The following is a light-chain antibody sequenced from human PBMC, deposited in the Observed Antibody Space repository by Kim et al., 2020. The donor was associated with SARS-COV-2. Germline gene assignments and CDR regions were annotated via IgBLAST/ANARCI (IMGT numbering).Light chain of an antibody. Sequence: EIVLTQSPGTLSLSPGERATLSCRASQTISNNYLAWYQQKSAQAPRILIYGASSRATGIPDRFSGSGSGTDFTLTISRLEPEDFAVYYCQQYGSSPLVTFGGGTKVDIK. CDR2: GAS. J-gene: IGKJ4*01. CDR3: QQYGSSPLVT. CDR1: QTISNNY. V-gene: IGKV3-20*01.